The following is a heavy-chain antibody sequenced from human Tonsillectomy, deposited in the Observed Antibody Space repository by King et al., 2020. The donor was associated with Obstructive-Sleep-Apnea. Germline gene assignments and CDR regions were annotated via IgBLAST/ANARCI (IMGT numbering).Heavy chain of an antibody. D-gene: IGHD4-17*01. CDR3: VRVIRPYGDYEYFDY. Sequence: VQLQESGPGLVKPSETLSLTCTVSGYSISSGYYWGWIRQPPGKGLEWVGSLYHSGSTYYTPSLKSRVTMSVEKSKNQFSLKLSSVTAADTAVYYCVRVIRPYGDYEYFDYWGQGTLVTVSS. CDR2: LYHSGST. J-gene: IGHJ4*02. CDR1: GYSISSGYY. V-gene: IGHV4-38-2*02.